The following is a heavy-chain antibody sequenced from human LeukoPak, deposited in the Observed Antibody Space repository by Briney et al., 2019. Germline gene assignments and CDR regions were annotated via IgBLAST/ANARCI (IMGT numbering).Heavy chain of an antibody. CDR2: INHSGRT. V-gene: IGHV4-34*01. Sequence: PSETLSLTCAVYSGSFSAYYWSWIRQPPGKGLEWIGEINHSGRTNYNPSLKSRVTILVDTSKNQFSLKLSSVTAADTAVYYCAREGVGLAIGDYWGQGTLVTVHS. D-gene: IGHD3-16*01. CDR1: SGSFSAYY. J-gene: IGHJ4*02. CDR3: AREGVGLAIGDY.